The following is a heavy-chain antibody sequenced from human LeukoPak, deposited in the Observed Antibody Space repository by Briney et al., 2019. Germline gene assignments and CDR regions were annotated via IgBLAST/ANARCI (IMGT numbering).Heavy chain of an antibody. CDR2: IYYSGST. J-gene: IGHJ5*02. D-gene: IGHD3-10*01. Sequence: SETLSLTCTVSGGSISSGGYYWSWIRQHPGKGLEWIGYIYYSGSTNYNPSLKSRVTISVDTSKNQFSLKLSSVTAADTAVYYCARVLLWFGAGRERTNWFDPWGQGTLVTVSS. CDR3: ARVLLWFGAGRERTNWFDP. CDR1: GGSISSGGYY. V-gene: IGHV4-31*03.